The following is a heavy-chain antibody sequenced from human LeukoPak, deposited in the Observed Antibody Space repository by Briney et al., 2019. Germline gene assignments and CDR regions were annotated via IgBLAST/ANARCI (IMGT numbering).Heavy chain of an antibody. D-gene: IGHD3-22*01. Sequence: SETLSLTCTVSSGSISSSSYYWGWIRQPPGKGLEWIGSIYYSGSTYYNPSLKSRVTISVDTSKNQFSLKLSSVTAADTAVYYCASLITMIGDDYWGQGTLVTVSS. CDR3: ASLITMIGDDY. J-gene: IGHJ4*02. V-gene: IGHV4-39*01. CDR1: SGSISSSSYY. CDR2: IYYSGST.